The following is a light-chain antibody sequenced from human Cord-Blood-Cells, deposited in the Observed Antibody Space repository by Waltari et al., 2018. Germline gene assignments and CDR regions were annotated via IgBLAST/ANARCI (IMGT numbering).Light chain of an antibody. Sequence: DVVMTQSPLSLPVTLGQPASISCRSSQSLVHSYGNTYLNWFQQRPGQSPRRLIYKVSNRDSGVPDRFSGSGSGTDFTLKISRVEAEDVGVYYCMQGTHWPWTFGQGTKVEIK. CDR2: KVS. J-gene: IGKJ1*01. V-gene: IGKV2-30*02. CDR1: QSLVHSYGNTY. CDR3: MQGTHWPWT.